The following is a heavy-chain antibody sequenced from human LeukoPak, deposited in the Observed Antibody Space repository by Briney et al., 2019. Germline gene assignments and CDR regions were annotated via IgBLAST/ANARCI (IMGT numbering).Heavy chain of an antibody. V-gene: IGHV3-21*01. CDR2: ISSSSSYI. Sequence: GGSLRLSCAASGFTFSSYSMNWVRQAPGKGLEWVSSISSSSSYIYYADSVKGRFTISRDNAKNSLYLQMNSLRAEDTAVYYCAKVPLNYYYYMDVWGKGTTVTVSS. CDR3: AKVPLNYYYYMDV. J-gene: IGHJ6*03. CDR1: GFTFSSYS.